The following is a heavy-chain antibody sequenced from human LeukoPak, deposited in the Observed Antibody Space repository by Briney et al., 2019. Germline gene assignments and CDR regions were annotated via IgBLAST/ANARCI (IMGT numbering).Heavy chain of an antibody. CDR1: GYTLTAYY. J-gene: IGHJ4*02. D-gene: IGHD1-26*01. Sequence: GASVKVSCKASGYTLTAYYMHWVRQAPGNGLEWMGRINPDSGDTNYAQKFQGRVTMTRDTSITTAYMELSRLTSDDTAVYFCARGGKSQWDPFDYWGQGTLVTVSS. CDR2: INPDSGDT. CDR3: ARGGKSQWDPFDY. V-gene: IGHV1-2*06.